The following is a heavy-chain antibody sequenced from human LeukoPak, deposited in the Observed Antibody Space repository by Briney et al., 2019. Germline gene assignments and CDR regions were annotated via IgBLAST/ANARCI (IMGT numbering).Heavy chain of an antibody. CDR1: GFIFSGSN. J-gene: IGHJ4*02. CDR3: ARPLCTNGVCYAFDY. D-gene: IGHD2-8*01. V-gene: IGHV3-21*01. Sequence: GGSLRLSCAASGFIFSGSNMNWVRQAPGQGLEWVSSIGSGGDYMYYADSVKGRFTIFRDNAKSSLYLQMNSLRAEDTAVYYCARPLCTNGVCYAFDYWGQGALVAVSS. CDR2: IGSGGDYM.